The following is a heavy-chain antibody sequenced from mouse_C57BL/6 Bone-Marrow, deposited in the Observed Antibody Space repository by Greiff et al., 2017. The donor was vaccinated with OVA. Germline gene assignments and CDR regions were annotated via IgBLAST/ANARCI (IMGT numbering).Heavy chain of an antibody. CDR2: INPNNGGT. J-gene: IGHJ4*01. D-gene: IGHD2-3*01. Sequence: EVQLQQSGPELVKPGASVKIPCKASEYTFTDYNMDWVKQSHGRSLEWIGDINPNNGGTIYNQKFKGKATLTVDKSSSTAYMELRSLTSEDTAVYYCARPRLYDGYYGYAMDYWGQGTSVTVSS. V-gene: IGHV1-18*01. CDR3: ARPRLYDGYYGYAMDY. CDR1: EYTFTDYN.